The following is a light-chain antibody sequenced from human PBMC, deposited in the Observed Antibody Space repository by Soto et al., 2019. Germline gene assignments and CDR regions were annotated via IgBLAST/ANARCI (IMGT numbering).Light chain of an antibody. CDR2: RAS. CDR3: QQYNSYSWT. Sequence: EIVMTQSPATLSVSPGERATLSCRASQSVSSNLAWYQQKPGQAPRLLIYRASSRATGIPDRFSGSGSGTEFTLTISSLQPDDFATYYCQQYNSYSWTFGQGTKVDIK. J-gene: IGKJ1*01. CDR1: QSVSSN. V-gene: IGKV3D-15*01.